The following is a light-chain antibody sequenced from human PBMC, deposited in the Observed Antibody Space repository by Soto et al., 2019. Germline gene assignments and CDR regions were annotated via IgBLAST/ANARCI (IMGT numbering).Light chain of an antibody. CDR1: QSISSND. J-gene: IGKJ4*01. CDR2: GAS. CDR3: LQYDTSPLT. Sequence: EIGLTQSPGTLSLSPGERATLSCRARQSISSNDLAWFQQKPGQAPRLLIYGASTRATGIPDRFGGSGSGTDFTLTISSLEPEDFALYHCLQYDTSPLTFGGGTKVEIK. V-gene: IGKV3-20*01.